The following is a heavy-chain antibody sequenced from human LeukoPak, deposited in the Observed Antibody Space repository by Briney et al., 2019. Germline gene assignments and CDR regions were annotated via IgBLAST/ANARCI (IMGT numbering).Heavy chain of an antibody. CDR3: ARVDSSSGYYHQFDY. CDR2: IIPIFGTA. CDR1: GGTFSSYA. Sequence: GASVKVSCKASGGTFSSYAISWVRQAPGQGLEWMGGIIPIFGTANYAQKFQGRVTITADESTSTAYMELSSLRSEDTAVYYCARVDSSSGYYHQFDYWGQGTLVTVSS. V-gene: IGHV1-69*13. J-gene: IGHJ4*02. D-gene: IGHD3-22*01.